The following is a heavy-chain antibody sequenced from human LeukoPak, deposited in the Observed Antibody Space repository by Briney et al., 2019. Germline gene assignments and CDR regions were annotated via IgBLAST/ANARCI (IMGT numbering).Heavy chain of an antibody. Sequence: GGSLRLSCAASGFTFSSYAMSWVRQAPGKGLEWVSAISGSGDSTYYADSVKGRFTVSRDNSKNTLYVQMNSLRAEDTAVYYCARETGEYSSSLEYFQHWGQGTLVTVSS. CDR2: ISGSGDST. V-gene: IGHV3-23*01. J-gene: IGHJ1*01. CDR3: ARETGEYSSSLEYFQH. D-gene: IGHD6-6*01. CDR1: GFTFSSYA.